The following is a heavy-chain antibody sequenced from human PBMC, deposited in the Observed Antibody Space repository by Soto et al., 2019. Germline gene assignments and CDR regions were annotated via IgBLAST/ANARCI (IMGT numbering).Heavy chain of an antibody. Sequence: EVQLVESGGGLVQPGGSLTLSCAASGFTFSVSALHWVRHPSGRGLEWVGRIRSRGNNYATAYAASMDGRFTISREDSKITAYLQLNSLTTENTAVYYCSTPASDFCSGYPPYYMDVWGKGTPVTVS. V-gene: IGHV3-73*01. J-gene: IGHJ6*03. CDR1: GFTFSVSA. CDR3: STPASDFCSGYPPYYMDV. D-gene: IGHD3-3*01. CDR2: IRSRGNNYAT.